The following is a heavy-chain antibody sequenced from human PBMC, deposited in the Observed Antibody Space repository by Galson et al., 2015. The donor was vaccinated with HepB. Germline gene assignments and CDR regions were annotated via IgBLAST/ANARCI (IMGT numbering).Heavy chain of an antibody. Sequence: LSLTCTVSGGSISSSYWSWIRQPPEKGLEWVGYISYTGGTNYNPSLKSRVTISLDTSRNQFSLKLTSMTAADTAVYYCARDVIGNWYFGPWGRGTLVTVSS. CDR2: ISYTGGT. CDR1: GGSISSSY. V-gene: IGHV4-59*01. CDR3: ARDVIGNWYFGP. J-gene: IGHJ2*01. D-gene: IGHD1-26*01.